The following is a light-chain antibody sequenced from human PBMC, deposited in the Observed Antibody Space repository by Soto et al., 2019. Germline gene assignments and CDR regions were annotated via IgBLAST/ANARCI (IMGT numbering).Light chain of an antibody. Sequence: QPVLTQPPSVSGAPGQRVTISCTGSSSNIGAGYDVHWYQQLPGTAPKLLIYGDINRPSGVAERFSGSKSGTSASLAITGLQAEDEADYYCQSYDNSLSGNYVFGTGTKVTVL. CDR1: SSNIGAGYD. J-gene: IGLJ1*01. V-gene: IGLV1-40*01. CDR2: GDI. CDR3: QSYDNSLSGNYV.